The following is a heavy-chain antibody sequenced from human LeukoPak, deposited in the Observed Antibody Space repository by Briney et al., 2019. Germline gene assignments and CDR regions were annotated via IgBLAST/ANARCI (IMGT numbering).Heavy chain of an antibody. CDR3: ARGKGFFDY. CDR1: GGSISSSSYY. J-gene: IGHJ4*02. Sequence: SETLSLTCTVSGGSISSSSYYWSWIRQPPGKGLEWIGYIYYSGGTNYNPSLKSRVTISVDTSKNQFSLKLSSVTAADTAVYYCARGKGFFDYWGQGTLVTVSS. V-gene: IGHV4-61*05. CDR2: IYYSGGT.